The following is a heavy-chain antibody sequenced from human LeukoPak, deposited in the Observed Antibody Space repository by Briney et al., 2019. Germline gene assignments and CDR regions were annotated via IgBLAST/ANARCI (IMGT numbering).Heavy chain of an antibody. CDR1: GFTVSSNY. V-gene: IGHV3-9*01. CDR2: ISWNSGSI. D-gene: IGHD5-12*01. Sequence: PGGSLRLSCAASGFTVSSNYMSWVRQAPGKGLEWVSGISWNSGSIGYADSVKGRFTISRDNAKNSLYLQMNSLRAEDTALYYCAKAPVATIIDAFDIWGQGTMVTVSS. CDR3: AKAPVATIIDAFDI. J-gene: IGHJ3*02.